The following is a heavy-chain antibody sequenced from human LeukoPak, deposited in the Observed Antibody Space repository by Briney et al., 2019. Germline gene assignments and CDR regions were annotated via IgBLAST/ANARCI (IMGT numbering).Heavy chain of an antibody. Sequence: SVKVSCKASGGTFSSYAISWVRQAPGQGLEWMGGIIPIFGTANYAQKFQGRVTITADESTSTAYMELSSLRSEDTAVYYCARHGLTALRFLEWLLPFDYWGQGTLVTVSS. J-gene: IGHJ4*02. CDR2: IIPIFGTA. D-gene: IGHD3-3*01. CDR1: GGTFSSYA. CDR3: ARHGLTALRFLEWLLPFDY. V-gene: IGHV1-69*01.